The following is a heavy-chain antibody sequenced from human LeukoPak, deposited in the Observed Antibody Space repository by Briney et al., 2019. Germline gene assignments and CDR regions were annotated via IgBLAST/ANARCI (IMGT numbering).Heavy chain of an antibody. CDR1: GYSFPNYG. Sequence: ASVKVSCKASGYSFPNYGINWVRQAPGQGLEWMGWISAYNGNTNYAQKLQGRVTMTTDTSTSTAYMELRSLRSDDTAVYYCARDGYCSGGSCSTLDYWGQGTLVTVSS. V-gene: IGHV1-18*01. D-gene: IGHD2-15*01. CDR2: ISAYNGNT. CDR3: ARDGYCSGGSCSTLDY. J-gene: IGHJ4*02.